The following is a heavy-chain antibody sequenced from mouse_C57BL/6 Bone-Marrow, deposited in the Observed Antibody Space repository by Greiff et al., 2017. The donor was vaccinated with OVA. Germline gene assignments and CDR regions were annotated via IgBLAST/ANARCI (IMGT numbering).Heavy chain of an antibody. CDR2: ISSGGSYT. CDR3: ARRGYYGSSYEGDLDY. V-gene: IGHV5-6*02. CDR1: GFTFSSYG. Sequence: EVKLVESGGDLVKPGGSLKLSCAASGFTFSSYGMSWVRQTPDKRLEWVATISSGGSYTYYPDSVKGRFTISRDNAKNTLYLQMSSLKSEDTAMYYCARRGYYGSSYEGDLDYWGQGTTLTVSS. D-gene: IGHD1-1*01. J-gene: IGHJ2*01.